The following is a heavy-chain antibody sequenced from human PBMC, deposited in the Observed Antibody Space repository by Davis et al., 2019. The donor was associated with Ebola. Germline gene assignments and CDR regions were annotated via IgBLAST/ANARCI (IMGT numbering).Heavy chain of an antibody. J-gene: IGHJ6*02. CDR1: GFTFSSYA. D-gene: IGHD5-12*01. Sequence: GESLKISCAASGFTFSSYAMSWVRQAPGKGLEWVSYISSSSSTIYYADSVKGRFTISRDNAKNSLYLQMNSLRDEDTAVYYCARGDSGYDLVYYYYGMDVWGQGTTVTVSS. CDR2: ISSSSSTI. CDR3: ARGDSGYDLVYYYYGMDV. V-gene: IGHV3-48*02.